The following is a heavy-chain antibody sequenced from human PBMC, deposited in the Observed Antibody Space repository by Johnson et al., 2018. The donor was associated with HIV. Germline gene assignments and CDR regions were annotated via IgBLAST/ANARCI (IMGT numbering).Heavy chain of an antibody. D-gene: IGHD6-19*01. Sequence: VQVLESGGGVVQPGRSLRLSCAASGFTFSNYGMHWVRQAPGKGLEWVAVISYDGSKKYYADSVKGRFTISRDNSKNTLYLQMNSLRAEDTAVYYCAKDRAVGYSSGWYQAVINAFDIWGQGTMVTVSS. J-gene: IGHJ3*02. CDR1: GFTFSNYG. CDR2: ISYDGSKK. V-gene: IGHV3-30*18. CDR3: AKDRAVGYSSGWYQAVINAFDI.